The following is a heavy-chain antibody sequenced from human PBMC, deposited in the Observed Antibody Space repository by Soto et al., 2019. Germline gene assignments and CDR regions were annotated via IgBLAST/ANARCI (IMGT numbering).Heavy chain of an antibody. D-gene: IGHD2-15*01. J-gene: IGHJ4*02. CDR3: ARQYPNYCSDGTCRGLFEY. CDR1: GGSFSGYI. V-gene: IGHV4-34*01. CDR2: INHSGTA. Sequence: SETLSLTCDVYGGSFSGYIWTWIRQTPGKGLQWIGQINHSGTANSNPSLKSRVTISVDTSKNQFSLKLTSVTAADTAVYYCARQYPNYCSDGTCRGLFEYWGQGTLVTVSS.